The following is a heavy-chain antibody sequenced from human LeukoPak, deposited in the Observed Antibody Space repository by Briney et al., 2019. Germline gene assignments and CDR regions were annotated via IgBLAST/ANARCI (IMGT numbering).Heavy chain of an antibody. CDR2: INHSGST. V-gene: IGHV4-34*01. CDR3: ARGQVRDY. Sequence: SETLSLTCAVYGGSFSGYYWSWIRQPPGKGLEWIGEINHSGSTNYNPSLKSRVTISVDTSKNQFSLKLSSGTAADTAVYYWARGQVRDYWGQGTLVTVSS. D-gene: IGHD3-10*01. J-gene: IGHJ4*02. CDR1: GGSFSGYY.